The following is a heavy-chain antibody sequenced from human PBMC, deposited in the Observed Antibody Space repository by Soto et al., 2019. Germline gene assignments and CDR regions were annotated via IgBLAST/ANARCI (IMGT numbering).Heavy chain of an antibody. CDR1: GFSLSNTRMA. Sequence: HVTLKESGPVMLKPTENLTLTCTVSGFSLSNTRMAVSWIRQPPGKSLEWLAHIFSNDEKSYSTTLKSRLTISKDTSKSQVVLTMTNMDPVDTATYYCERIKLGQQLVFSIGCWGKGTLVTVCS. J-gene: IGHJ4*02. CDR3: ERIKLGQQLVFSIGC. CDR2: IFSNDEK. V-gene: IGHV2-26*01. D-gene: IGHD6-13*01.